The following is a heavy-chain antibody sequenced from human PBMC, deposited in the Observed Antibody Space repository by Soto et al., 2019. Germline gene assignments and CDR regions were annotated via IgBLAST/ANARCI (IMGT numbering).Heavy chain of an antibody. D-gene: IGHD3-22*01. CDR1: GGSISSNTYY. J-gene: IGHJ4*02. Sequence: SETLSLTCTVSGGSISSNTYYWSWIRQHPGKGLEWIGYIYYSGSTYYNPSLKSRLSISLDTSKNQFSLKLSSVTAADTAVFYCASLSAGYYYDSSGDYFDYWGQGTLVTVSS. V-gene: IGHV4-31*03. CDR2: IYYSGST. CDR3: ASLSAGYYYDSSGDYFDY.